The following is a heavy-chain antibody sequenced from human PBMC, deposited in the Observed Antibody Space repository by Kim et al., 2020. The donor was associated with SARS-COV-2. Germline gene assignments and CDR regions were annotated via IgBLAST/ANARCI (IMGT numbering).Heavy chain of an antibody. J-gene: IGHJ3*02. CDR3: ARDAALRNVLRFLEWPHGDAFDI. V-gene: IGHV3-21*01. CDR2: ISSSSSYI. D-gene: IGHD3-3*01. CDR1: GFTFSSYS. Sequence: GGSLRLSCAASGFTFSSYSMNWVRQAPGKGLEWVSSISSSSSYIYYADSVKGRFTISRDNAKNSLYLQMNSLRAEDTAVYYCARDAALRNVLRFLEWPHGDAFDIWGQGTMVTVSS.